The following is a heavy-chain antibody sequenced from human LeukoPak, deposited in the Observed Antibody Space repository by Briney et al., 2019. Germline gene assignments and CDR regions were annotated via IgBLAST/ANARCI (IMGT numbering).Heavy chain of an antibody. D-gene: IGHD3-22*01. CDR2: INHSGST. V-gene: IGHV4-34*01. CDR3: ARRITMIVSGWFDP. J-gene: IGHJ5*02. CDR1: GGSFSGYY. Sequence: PSETLSLTCAVYGGSFSGYYWSWIRQPPGKGLEWIGEINHSGSTNYNPSLKSRVTISVDTSKNQFSLKLSSVTAADTAVYYCARRITMIVSGWFDPWGQGTLVTVSS.